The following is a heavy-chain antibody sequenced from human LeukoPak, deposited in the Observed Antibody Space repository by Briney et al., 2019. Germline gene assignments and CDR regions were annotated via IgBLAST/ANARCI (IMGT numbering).Heavy chain of an antibody. Sequence: PSETLSLTCAVSGGSISSSNWWSWVRQPPGKGLEWIGEIYHSGSTNYNPSLKSRVTISVDKSKNQLSLKLSSVTAADTAVYYCARISRDSSGSHFDYWGQGTLVTVSS. CDR2: IYHSGST. D-gene: IGHD3-22*01. J-gene: IGHJ4*02. CDR3: ARISRDSSGSHFDY. CDR1: GGSISSSNW. V-gene: IGHV4-4*02.